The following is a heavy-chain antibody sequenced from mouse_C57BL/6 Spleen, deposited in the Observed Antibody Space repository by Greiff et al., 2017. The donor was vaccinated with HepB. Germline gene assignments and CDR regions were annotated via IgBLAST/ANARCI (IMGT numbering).Heavy chain of an antibody. CDR1: GFTFSSYA. V-gene: IGHV5-4*01. J-gene: IGHJ3*01. D-gene: IGHD1-1*01. CDR2: ISDGGSYT. Sequence: EVQRVESGGGLVKPGGSLKLSCAASGFTFSSYAMSWVRQTPEKRLEWVATISDGGSYTYYPDNVKGRFTISRDNAKNNLYLQMSHLKSEDTAMYYCARDTNGSSFAYWGQGTLVTVSA. CDR3: ARDTNGSSFAY.